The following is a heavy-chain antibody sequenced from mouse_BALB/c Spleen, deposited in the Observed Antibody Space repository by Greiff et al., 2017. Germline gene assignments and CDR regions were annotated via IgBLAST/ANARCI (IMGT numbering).Heavy chain of an antibody. Sequence: DVKLVESGGGLVKPGGSLKLSCAASGFAFSSYDMSWVRQTPEKRLEWVAYLSSGGGSTYYPDTVKGRFTISRDNAKNTLYLQMSSLKSEDTAMYYCARKDYWGQGTTLTGSS. CDR2: LSSGGGST. V-gene: IGHV5-12-1*01. J-gene: IGHJ2*01. CDR1: GFAFSSYD. CDR3: ARKDY.